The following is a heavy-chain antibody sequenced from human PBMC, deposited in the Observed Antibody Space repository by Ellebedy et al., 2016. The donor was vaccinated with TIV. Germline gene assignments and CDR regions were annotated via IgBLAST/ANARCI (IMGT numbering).Heavy chain of an antibody. CDR1: EYKFSNYW. V-gene: IGHV5-10-1*01. CDR3: ARLGLTTVTTGLDDAFSV. J-gene: IGHJ3*01. CDR2: IDPTDSYV. Sequence: GESLKISCKGSEYKFSNYWINWVRQVPGKGLQWMGRIDPTDSYVNYSPSFEGHVTISADESINTAYLQWSSLKVSDTAIYYCARLGLTTVTTGLDDAFSVWGQGTNVTVSS. D-gene: IGHD4-17*01.